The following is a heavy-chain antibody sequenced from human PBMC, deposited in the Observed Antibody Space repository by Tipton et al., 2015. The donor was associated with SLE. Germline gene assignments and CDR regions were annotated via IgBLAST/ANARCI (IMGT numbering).Heavy chain of an antibody. Sequence: TLSLTCTVSGGSISSGGYYWTWIRQHPGQGLEWIGYIYYTGNTYYNPSLKSRLTISLDTSKSQFSLMLSSVTAADTAVYYCARRDASSDVYFDNWGQGTLVTVSS. CDR3: ARRDASSDVYFDN. V-gene: IGHV4-31*03. CDR2: IYYTGNT. CDR1: GGSISSGGYY. J-gene: IGHJ4*02. D-gene: IGHD6-6*01.